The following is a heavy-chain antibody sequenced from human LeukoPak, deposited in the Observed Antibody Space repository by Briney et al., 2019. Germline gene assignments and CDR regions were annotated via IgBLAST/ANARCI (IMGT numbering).Heavy chain of an antibody. D-gene: IGHD1-26*01. J-gene: IGHJ4*02. V-gene: IGHV3-53*01. CDR2: IYSGGST. CDR1: GFTVSSNY. Sequence: GGSLRLSCAASGFTVSSNYMSWVRQAPGKGLEWVSVIYSGGSTYYADSVKGRFTISRDNSKNTLCLQMNSLRAEDTAVYYCATNSGSYGYYFDYWGQGTLVTVSS. CDR3: ATNSGSYGYYFDY.